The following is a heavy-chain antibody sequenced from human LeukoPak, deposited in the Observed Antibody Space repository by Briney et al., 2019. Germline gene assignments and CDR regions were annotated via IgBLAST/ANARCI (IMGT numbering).Heavy chain of an antibody. CDR2: ISGSGTTI. CDR3: ARVPPRDGYNHYHFDY. D-gene: IGHD5-24*01. J-gene: IGHJ4*02. CDR1: GGSFSDYY. Sequence: LSLTCAVYGGSFSDYYMSWIRQAPGKGLEWVSYISGSGTTIYYADSVKGRFTISRDNAKNSLYLQMNSLRAEDTALYYCARVPPRDGYNHYHFDYWGQGTLVTVSS. V-gene: IGHV3-11*01.